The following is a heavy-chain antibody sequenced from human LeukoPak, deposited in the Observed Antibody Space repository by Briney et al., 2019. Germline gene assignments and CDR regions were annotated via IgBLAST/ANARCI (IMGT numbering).Heavy chain of an antibody. CDR1: GFTFSSYS. V-gene: IGHV3-21*01. D-gene: IGHD2-15*01. CDR2: ISSSSSYI. Sequence: GGSLRLSCAASGFTFSSYSMSWVRQAPGKGLEWVSSISSSSSYIYYADSVKGRFTISRDNAKNSLYLQMNSLRAEDTAIYYCARDGDIVVVVAVNYFDYWGKGTLVTVSS. J-gene: IGHJ4*02. CDR3: ARDGDIVVVVAVNYFDY.